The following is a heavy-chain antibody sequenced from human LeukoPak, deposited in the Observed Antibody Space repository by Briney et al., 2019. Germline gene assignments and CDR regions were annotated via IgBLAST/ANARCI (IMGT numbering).Heavy chain of an antibody. V-gene: IGHV3-23*01. CDR1: GFTFSSYA. Sequence: PGGSLRLSCAASGFTFSSYAMSWVRQAPGKGLEWVSAISGSGDSTYYGDSVKGRFTISRGNSKNTLYLQMNGLRAEDTAVYYCARDPYDSSGPDAFDIWGQGTMVTVSS. CDR3: ARDPYDSSGPDAFDI. D-gene: IGHD3-22*01. J-gene: IGHJ3*02. CDR2: ISGSGDST.